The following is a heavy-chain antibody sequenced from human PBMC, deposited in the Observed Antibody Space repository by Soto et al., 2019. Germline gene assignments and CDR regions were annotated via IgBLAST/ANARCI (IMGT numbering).Heavy chain of an antibody. J-gene: IGHJ1*01. D-gene: IGHD1-26*01. CDR1: GYTFTSYY. CDR2: INPSGGST. V-gene: IGHV1-46*01. CDR3: ARGRWERTYLTAEYFQH. Sequence: ASVKVSCKASGYTFTSYYMHWVRQAPGQGLEWMGIINPSGGSTSYAQKFQGRVTMTRDTSTSTVYMELSSLRSEDTAMYYCARGRWERTYLTAEYFQHWGQGTLVTVSS.